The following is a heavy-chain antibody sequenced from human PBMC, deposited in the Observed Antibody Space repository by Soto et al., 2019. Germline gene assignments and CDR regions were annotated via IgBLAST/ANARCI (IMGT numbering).Heavy chain of an antibody. CDR3: ARPPKTYFACGAYSPSLIYW. CDR1: GGIIRSYA. V-gene: IGHV1-69*01. Sequence: SEKVSCKATGGIIRSYAINCVRQAPGQALEWMGGITPVFGEPNYAQRFQGRVTITADESTSTAYMELSSLRSEDTAFYYCARPPKTYFACGAYSPSLIYW. CDR2: ITPVFGEP. D-gene: IGHD2-21*01. J-gene: IGHJ2*01.